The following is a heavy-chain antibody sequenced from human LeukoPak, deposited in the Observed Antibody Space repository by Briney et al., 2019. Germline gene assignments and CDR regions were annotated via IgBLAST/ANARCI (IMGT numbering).Heavy chain of an antibody. CDR2: ISSSSSYI. CDR1: GFTFSSYS. D-gene: IGHD2-2*01. CDR3: ARDQDCSSASCYDGPYYFDY. V-gene: IGHV3-21*01. J-gene: IGHJ4*02. Sequence: GGSLRLSCAASGFTFSSYSMNWVRQAPGKGLEWVSSISSSSSYIYYADSVKGRFTISRDNAKNSLYLQMNSLRAEDTALYYCARDQDCSSASCYDGPYYFDYWGQGTLVTVSS.